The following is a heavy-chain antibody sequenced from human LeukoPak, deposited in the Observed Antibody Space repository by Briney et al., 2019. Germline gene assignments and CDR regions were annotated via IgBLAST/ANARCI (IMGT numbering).Heavy chain of an antibody. CDR1: GFTFSSYS. CDR2: ISSSSSYI. D-gene: IGHD3-22*01. V-gene: IGHV3-21*01. J-gene: IGHJ4*02. Sequence: PGGSLRLSCAASGFTFSSYSMNWVRQAPGKGLEWVSSISSSSSYIYYADSVKGRFTISRGNSKNTLYLQMNSLRTEDTAVYYCARSALNYYDSRASARVFDFWGQGTLVTVSS. CDR3: ARSALNYYDSRASARVFDF.